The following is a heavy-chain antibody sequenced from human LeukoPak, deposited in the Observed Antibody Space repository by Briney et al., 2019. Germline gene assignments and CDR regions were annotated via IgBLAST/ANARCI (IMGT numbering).Heavy chain of an antibody. CDR1: GDSTNTYF. Sequence: SETLSLTCTISGDSTNTYFWSWIRQPPGKGLEWIGYFYYTGTTNYNPSLKSRVTISVDTSKNQFSLKLSSVTAADTAVYYCATRVVGYCSSTSCSPYWFDPWGQGTLVTVSS. V-gene: IGHV4-59*01. CDR3: ATRVVGYCSSTSCSPYWFDP. D-gene: IGHD2-2*03. CDR2: FYYTGTT. J-gene: IGHJ5*02.